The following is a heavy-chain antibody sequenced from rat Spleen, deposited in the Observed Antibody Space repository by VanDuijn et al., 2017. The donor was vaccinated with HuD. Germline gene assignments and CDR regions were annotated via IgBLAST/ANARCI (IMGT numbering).Heavy chain of an antibody. J-gene: IGHJ1*01. CDR1: GYTFTNYY. CDR3: ARTGNWYFDF. V-gene: IGHV1-57*01. Sequence: QIQLQQSGAELAKPGSSVKISCKASGYTFTNYYISWIKQTTGQGLEYIGYINTGSGGTYYNEKFKGKATLTVDKSSSTAFMQLSRLTPEDTAVYYCARTGNWYFDFWGPGTMVTVSS. D-gene: IGHD4-1*01. CDR2: INTGSGGT.